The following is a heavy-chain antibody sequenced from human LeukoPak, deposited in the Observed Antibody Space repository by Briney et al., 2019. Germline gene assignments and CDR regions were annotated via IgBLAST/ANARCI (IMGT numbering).Heavy chain of an antibody. CDR3: ARYHCSGGTCHHFDY. D-gene: IGHD2-15*01. J-gene: IGHJ4*02. Sequence: SETLSLTCTVSGGSISSQYWSWIRQPPGKGLEWIGYIYSSGSTNYNPSLKSRVTISVDTSKNQFSLKLSSVTAADTAVYYCARYHCSGGTCHHFDYWGQGTLVTVSS. V-gene: IGHV4-59*08. CDR2: IYSSGST. CDR1: GGSISSQY.